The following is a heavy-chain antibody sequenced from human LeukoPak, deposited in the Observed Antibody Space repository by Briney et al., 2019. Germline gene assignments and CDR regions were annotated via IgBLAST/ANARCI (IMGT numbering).Heavy chain of an antibody. CDR1: GGSFRGYC. V-gene: IGHV4-34*12. J-gene: IGHJ3*02. Sequence: KASETLSLTCAVYGGSFRGYCWSWIRQPPGEWLEWIGESIQNQSTHYNPSITSLKSRVTISVDTSKNQFSLKLSSVTAADTAVYYCARRHPTRLGECLDAFDIWGQGTMVIVSS. D-gene: IGHD3-16*01. CDR3: ARRHPTRLGECLDAFDI. CDR2: SIQNQST.